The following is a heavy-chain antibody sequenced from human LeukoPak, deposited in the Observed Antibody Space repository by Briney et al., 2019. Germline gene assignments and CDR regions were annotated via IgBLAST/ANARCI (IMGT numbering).Heavy chain of an antibody. Sequence: GGSLRLSCAASGFTFSSYAMTWVRQAPGKGLEWVSAISGSDGTTYYADSVKGRFTISRDNAKNTLYLQMNGLRAEDTAVYYCARVYYGSGSLYYMDVWGKGTTVTISS. CDR1: GFTFSSYA. CDR2: ISGSDGTT. J-gene: IGHJ6*03. D-gene: IGHD3-10*01. CDR3: ARVYYGSGSLYYMDV. V-gene: IGHV3-23*01.